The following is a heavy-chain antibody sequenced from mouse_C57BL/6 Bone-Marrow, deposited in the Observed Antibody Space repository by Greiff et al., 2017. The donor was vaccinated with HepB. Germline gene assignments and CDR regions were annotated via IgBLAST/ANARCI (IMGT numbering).Heavy chain of an antibody. CDR1: GFTFTDYY. Sequence: EVHLVESGGGLVQPGGSLSLSCAASGFTFTDYYMSWVRQPPGKALEWLGFIRNKANGYTTEYSASVKGRFTISRANSQSILYLQMNALRAEDSATYYCARGEAQATGCYFDYWGQGTTLTVSS. D-gene: IGHD3-2*02. V-gene: IGHV7-3*01. CDR3: ARGEAQATGCYFDY. J-gene: IGHJ2*01. CDR2: IRNKANGYTT.